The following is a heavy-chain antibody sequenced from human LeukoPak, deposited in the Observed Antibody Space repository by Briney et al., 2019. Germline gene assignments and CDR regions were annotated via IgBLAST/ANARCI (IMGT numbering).Heavy chain of an antibody. J-gene: IGHJ4*02. V-gene: IGHV3-74*01. Sequence: PGGSLRLSCVASGLTFTNYGMMWVRQVPGKGLVWVSYINSDGRSTTYADSVKGRFTISRDNAKNTLYLQMNSLRAEDTAMYYCARNYNGMSCWGQGTLVIVSS. CDR2: INSDGRST. CDR3: ARNYNGMSC. D-gene: IGHD1-26*01. CDR1: GLTFTNYG.